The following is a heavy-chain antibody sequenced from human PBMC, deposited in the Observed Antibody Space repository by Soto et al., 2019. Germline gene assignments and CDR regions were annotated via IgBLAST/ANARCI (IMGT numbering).Heavy chain of an antibody. CDR2: IIPIFGTA. CDR3: ARDLAGSGYYYSDY. CDR1: GGTFSSYA. Sequence: GASVKVSCKASGGTFSSYAISWVRQAPGQGLEWMGGIIPIFGTANYAQKFQGRVTITADKSTSTAYMELSSLRSEDTAVYYCARDLAGSGYYYSDYWGQGTLVTVSS. D-gene: IGHD3-22*01. V-gene: IGHV1-69*06. J-gene: IGHJ4*02.